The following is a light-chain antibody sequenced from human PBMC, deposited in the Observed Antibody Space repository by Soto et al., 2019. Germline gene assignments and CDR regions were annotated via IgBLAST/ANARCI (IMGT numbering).Light chain of an antibody. CDR1: QSVSSY. J-gene: IGKJ1*01. CDR2: DAS. Sequence: EIVLTQSPATLSLSPGERATLSCRASQSVSSYLAWYQQKPGQAPSLLIYDASNRATGIPARFSGSGCGTDFTLTISSLETEDFAVYYCQQRSNWPRGTFGQGTKVDIK. V-gene: IGKV3-11*01. CDR3: QQRSNWPRGT.